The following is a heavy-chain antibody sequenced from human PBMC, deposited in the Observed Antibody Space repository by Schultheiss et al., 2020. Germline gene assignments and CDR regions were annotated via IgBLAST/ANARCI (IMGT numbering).Heavy chain of an antibody. V-gene: IGHV3-23*01. J-gene: IGHJ4*02. CDR3: TTIAAAGGRVGY. Sequence: GGSLRLSCAASGFTFSSYAMSWVRQAPGKGLEWVSAISGSGGSTYYADSVKGRFTISRDNSKNTLYLQMNSLKTEDTAVYYCTTIAAAGGRVGYWGQGTLVTVSS. CDR1: GFTFSSYA. CDR2: ISGSGGST. D-gene: IGHD6-13*01.